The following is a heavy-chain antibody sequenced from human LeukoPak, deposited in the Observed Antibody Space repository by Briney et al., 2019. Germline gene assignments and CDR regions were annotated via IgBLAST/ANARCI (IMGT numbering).Heavy chain of an antibody. Sequence: SETLSLTCIVSGDSVSGYYWNWIRQPPGKGLEWIGYTHHSGNTLYNPSLKSRVTISVDTSKNQFSLKLSSVTAADTAVYYCARGGSGSGSYYFADYWGQGTLVTVSS. CDR2: THHSGNT. J-gene: IGHJ4*02. CDR1: GDSVSGYY. CDR3: ARGGSGSGSYYFADY. V-gene: IGHV4-59*02. D-gene: IGHD3-10*01.